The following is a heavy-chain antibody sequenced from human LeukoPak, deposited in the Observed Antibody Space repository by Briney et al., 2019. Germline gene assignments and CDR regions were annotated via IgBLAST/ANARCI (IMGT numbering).Heavy chain of an antibody. CDR2: ISSSSSDI. J-gene: IGHJ4*02. V-gene: IGHV3-21*01. CDR3: AREDGIKLELLGYFDY. Sequence: GGSLRLSSAASGFTFSSYSMNWVRQAPGKGLEWVSSISSSSSDIYYADSVKGRFTISRDNAKNSLYLQMNSLRAEDTAVYYCAREDGIKLELLGYFDYWGQGTLVTVSS. CDR1: GFTFSSYS. D-gene: IGHD1-26*01.